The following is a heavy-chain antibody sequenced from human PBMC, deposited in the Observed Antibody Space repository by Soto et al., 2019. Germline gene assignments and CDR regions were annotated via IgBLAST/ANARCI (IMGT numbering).Heavy chain of an antibody. CDR1: GYTFTSYG. V-gene: IGHV1-18*01. J-gene: IGHJ4*02. CDR2: ISAYNGNT. Sequence: ASVKVSCKASGYTFTSYGISWVRQAPGQGLERIGWISAYNGNTNYAQKLQGRVTMTTDTSTSTAYMELRSLRSDDTAVYYCARDVTLSKEQQLDSHFDYWGQGTLVT. D-gene: IGHD6-13*01. CDR3: ARDVTLSKEQQLDSHFDY.